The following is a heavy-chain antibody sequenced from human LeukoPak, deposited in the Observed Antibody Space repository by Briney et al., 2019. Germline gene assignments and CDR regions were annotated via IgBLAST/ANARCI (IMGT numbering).Heavy chain of an antibody. D-gene: IGHD4-11*01. CDR1: GFTFSSYA. Sequence: GGSLRLSCAASGFTFSSYAMSWVRQAPGKGLEWVGRIKNKADAGTAEYAAPVKGRFTVSRDDSKNTVYLQMNSLETEDTAMYYCTTEGLPGSFDYWGQGTLVTVSS. J-gene: IGHJ4*02. CDR3: TTEGLPGSFDY. V-gene: IGHV3-15*01. CDR2: IKNKADAGTA.